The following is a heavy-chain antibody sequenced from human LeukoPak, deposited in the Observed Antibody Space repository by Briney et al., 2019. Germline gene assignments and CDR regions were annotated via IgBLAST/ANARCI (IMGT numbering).Heavy chain of an antibody. V-gene: IGHV3-48*03. Sequence: GGSLRLSCAASGFTFSSYEMHWVRQAPGEGLEWVSYISSSGSTIYYADSVKGRFTISRDNAKNSLYLQMNSLRAEDTAVYYCARDYGGSSPFDYWGQGTLVTVSS. D-gene: IGHD4-23*01. CDR2: ISSSGSTI. J-gene: IGHJ4*02. CDR1: GFTFSSYE. CDR3: ARDYGGSSPFDY.